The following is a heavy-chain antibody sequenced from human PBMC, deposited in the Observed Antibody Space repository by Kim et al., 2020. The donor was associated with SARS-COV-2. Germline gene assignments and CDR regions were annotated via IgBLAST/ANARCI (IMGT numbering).Heavy chain of an antibody. V-gene: IGHV1-3*01. Sequence: ASVKVSCKASGYTFTTFALYWVRRAPGQRLEWMGWVNGGNGNTRYSQKFQGRVSITRDTSATTAYLEVSGLISEDTAVYYCAREAVAGYFDYWGQGSLVTVSS. D-gene: IGHD6-19*01. CDR2: VNGGNGNT. J-gene: IGHJ4*02. CDR3: AREAVAGYFDY. CDR1: GYTFTTFA.